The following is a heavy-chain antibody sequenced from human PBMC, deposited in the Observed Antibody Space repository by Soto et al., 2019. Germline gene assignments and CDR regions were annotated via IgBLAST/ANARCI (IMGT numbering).Heavy chain of an antibody. CDR3: SSRVTDAPT. D-gene: IGHD3-10*01. J-gene: IGHJ5*02. V-gene: IGHV4-4*02. Sequence: QVQLQESGPGLVKPSGTLSLTCAVSGASISSGWWTWVRQPPGKGLEWIGETLYSGRTNYNSSLNSRVTISIDKSKKQFSLNLSSVTAADTAVYYCSSRVTDAPTWGQGTWSPSPQ. CDR1: GASISSGW. CDR2: TLYSGRT.